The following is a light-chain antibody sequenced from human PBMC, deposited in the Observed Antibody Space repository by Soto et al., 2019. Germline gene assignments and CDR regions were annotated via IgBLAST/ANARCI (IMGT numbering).Light chain of an antibody. J-gene: IGLJ2*01. CDR1: SSNIGRNT. CDR3: AAWDDSLNGVL. V-gene: IGLV1-44*01. CDR2: SNV. Sequence: QSVVTQPPSAPGTPGQRVTISCSGTSSNIGRNTVNWYQQVPGTAPKLLIYSNVQRPSGVPDRFSGSKSGTSASLAISGLQSEDEADYYCAAWDDSLNGVLFGGGTKLTVL.